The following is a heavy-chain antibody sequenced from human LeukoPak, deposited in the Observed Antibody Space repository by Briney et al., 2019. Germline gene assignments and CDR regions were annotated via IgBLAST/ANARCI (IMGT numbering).Heavy chain of an antibody. Sequence: GGSLRLSCAASGFTFSDHYMDWVRQAPGKGLEWVGRIRNKANSYTTEYAASVKGRFTVSRDNSKNSLYLQMNSLKTEDTAVYYCTRAGIIAVADQLLDYWGQGTLVTVSS. CDR2: IRNKANSYTT. J-gene: IGHJ4*02. CDR1: GFTFSDHY. V-gene: IGHV3-72*01. D-gene: IGHD6-19*01. CDR3: TRAGIIAVADQLLDY.